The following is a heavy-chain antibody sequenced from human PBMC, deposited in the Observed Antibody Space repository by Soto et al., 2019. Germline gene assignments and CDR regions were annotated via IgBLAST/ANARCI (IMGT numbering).Heavy chain of an antibody. Sequence: ASVKVSCKASGYTFTSYGISWVRQAPGQGLEWMGWISAYNGNTNYAQKLQGRVTMTTDTSTSTAYMELRSLRSDDTAVYYCARDLVFGVVIILDYYYYYGMDVWGQGTTVRVS. CDR2: ISAYNGNT. J-gene: IGHJ6*02. CDR3: ARDLVFGVVIILDYYYYYGMDV. D-gene: IGHD3-3*01. CDR1: GYTFTSYG. V-gene: IGHV1-18*04.